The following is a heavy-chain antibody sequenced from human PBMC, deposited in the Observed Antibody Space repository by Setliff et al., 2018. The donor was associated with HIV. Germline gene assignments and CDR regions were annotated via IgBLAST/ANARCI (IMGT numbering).Heavy chain of an antibody. Sequence: GGSLRLSCVASGFTLSRCRMNWVRQAPGKGLEWVGNIKPDGSEKNYVDSVKGRFTISRDNTENSLYLQMNSLRADDTAIYYCACPKEGYFGSGGAFQIWGQGTMVTVSS. CDR2: IKPDGSEK. D-gene: IGHD3-10*01. J-gene: IGHJ3*02. V-gene: IGHV3-7*01. CDR3: ACPKEGYFGSGGAFQI. CDR1: GFTLSRCR.